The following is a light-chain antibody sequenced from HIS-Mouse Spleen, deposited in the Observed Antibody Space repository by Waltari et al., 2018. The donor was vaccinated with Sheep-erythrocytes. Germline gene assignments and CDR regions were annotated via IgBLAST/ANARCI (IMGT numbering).Light chain of an antibody. CDR2: DNN. CDR1: SSNIGNNY. Sequence: QSVLTQPPSVSAAPGQKVTISCPGSSSNIGNNYVSWYQQLPGTAPKLLIYDNNKRPSGIPDRFSGSSSGTMATLTISGAQVEDEADYYCYSTDSSGNHRVFGGGTKLTVL. CDR3: YSTDSSGNHRV. V-gene: IGLV1-51*01. J-gene: IGLJ3*02.